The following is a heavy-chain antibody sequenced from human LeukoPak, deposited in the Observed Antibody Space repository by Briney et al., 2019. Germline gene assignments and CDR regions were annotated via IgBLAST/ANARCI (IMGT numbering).Heavy chain of an antibody. V-gene: IGHV3-21*01. CDR3: ARDLPAAVD. J-gene: IGHJ4*02. D-gene: IGHD2-2*01. CDR1: GFSFSSYS. Sequence: GGSLRLSCAASGFSFSSYSMSWVRQAPGKGLEWVSFISRSSSDIYHADSVKGRFTISRDNAKNSLYLQMNSLRAEDTAVYYCARDLPAAVDWGQGTLVTVSS. CDR2: ISRSSSDI.